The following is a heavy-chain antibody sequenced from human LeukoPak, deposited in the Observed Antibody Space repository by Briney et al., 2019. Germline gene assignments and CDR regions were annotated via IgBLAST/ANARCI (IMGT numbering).Heavy chain of an antibody. V-gene: IGHV3-21*01. CDR3: ARGGPYCSGASCYSLDY. Sequence: GGSLRLSCAASGFTFSSYSMNWVRQAPGGGLEWVSSISSSSTYIYHTDSVKGRFTISRGNAKNSLYLQMNSLRAEDTAVYYCARGGPYCSGASCYSLDYWGQGTLVTVSS. CDR1: GFTFSSYS. CDR2: ISSSSTYI. D-gene: IGHD2-15*01. J-gene: IGHJ4*02.